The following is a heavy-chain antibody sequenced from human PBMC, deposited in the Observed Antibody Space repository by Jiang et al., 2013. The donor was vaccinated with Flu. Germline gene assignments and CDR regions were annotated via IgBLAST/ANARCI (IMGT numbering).Heavy chain of an antibody. CDR2: IYHSGST. V-gene: IGHV4-4*02. Sequence: VSGGSISSSNWWSWVRQPPGKGLEWIGEIYHSGSTNYNPSLKSRVTISVDKSKNQFSLKLSSVTAADTAVYYCAREGFGEDYYYYYGMDVWGKGTTVTVSS. D-gene: IGHD3-10*01. CDR3: AREGFGEDYYYYYGMDV. J-gene: IGHJ6*04. CDR1: GGSISSSNW.